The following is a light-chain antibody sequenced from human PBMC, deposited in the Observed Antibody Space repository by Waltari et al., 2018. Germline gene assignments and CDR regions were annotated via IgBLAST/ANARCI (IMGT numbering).Light chain of an antibody. V-gene: IGKV3-20*01. Sequence: EIILTQSPGTLSLSPGERATLSCRASQSISRPLAWYQQKPGQAPRLLIYDASTRATGIPDRFSGSGSGTVFSLTISRLEPEDSAVYYCQHYVRLPATFGQGTKVEIK. CDR1: QSISRP. CDR2: DAS. CDR3: QHYVRLPAT. J-gene: IGKJ1*01.